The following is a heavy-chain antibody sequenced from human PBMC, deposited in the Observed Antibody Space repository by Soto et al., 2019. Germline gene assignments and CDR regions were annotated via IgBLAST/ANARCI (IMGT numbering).Heavy chain of an antibody. CDR1: GYTFTSYG. CDR2: ISAYNGNT. CDR3: ARDPSSTAAGRYWVDY. V-gene: IGHV1-18*01. D-gene: IGHD6-13*01. J-gene: IGHJ4*02. Sequence: ASVKVSCKASGYTFTSYGISWVLQAPGQGLEWMGWISAYNGNTNYAQKLQGRVTMTTDTSTSTAYMELRSLRSDDTAVYYCARDPSSTAAGRYWVDYWGKGTLVTVSS.